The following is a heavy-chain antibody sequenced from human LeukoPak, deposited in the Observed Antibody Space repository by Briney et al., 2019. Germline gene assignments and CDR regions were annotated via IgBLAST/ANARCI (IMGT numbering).Heavy chain of an antibody. CDR3: ARVTGYRIEDYFDY. V-gene: IGHV4-34*01. CDR2: INHSGST. CDR1: GGSFSGYY. J-gene: IGHJ4*02. Sequence: SETLSLTCAVYGGSFSGYYWSWIRQPPGKGLEWIGEINHSGSTNYNPSLKSRVTISVDTSKNEFSLKLRSVTAADTAVYYCARVTGYRIEDYFDYWGQGTLVTVSP. D-gene: IGHD6-13*01.